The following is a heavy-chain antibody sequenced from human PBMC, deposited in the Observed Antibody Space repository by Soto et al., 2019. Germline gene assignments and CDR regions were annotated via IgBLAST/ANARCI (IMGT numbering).Heavy chain of an antibody. CDR2: ISYDGSNK. J-gene: IGHJ4*02. CDR1: GFTFSSYG. Sequence: GGSLRLSCAASGFTFSSYGMHLVRQALGKGLEWVAVISYDGSNKYYADSVKGRFTISRDNSKKPLYLQMNSLRAEDTAVYYCAKYRYYDSSGFFLLDYWGRGTLVTVSS. CDR3: AKYRYYDSSGFFLLDY. V-gene: IGHV3-30*18. D-gene: IGHD3-22*01.